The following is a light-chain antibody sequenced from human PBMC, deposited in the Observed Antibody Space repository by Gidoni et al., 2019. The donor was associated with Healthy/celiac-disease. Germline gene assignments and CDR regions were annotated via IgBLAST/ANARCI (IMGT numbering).Light chain of an antibody. J-gene: IGLJ2*01. CDR3: QSADSSGTYPVV. V-gene: IGLV3-25*03. CDR2: KDS. CDR1: ALPKQY. Sequence: SYELTQPPSVSVSPGQTARITCSGDALPKQYAYWYQQKPGQAPVLVIYKDSERPSGFPERFSGSSSWTTVTLTISGVQAEDEADYYCQSADSSGTYPVVFGGGTKLTVL.